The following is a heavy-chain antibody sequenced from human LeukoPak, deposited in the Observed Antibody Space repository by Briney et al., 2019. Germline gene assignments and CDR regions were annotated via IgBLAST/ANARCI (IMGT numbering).Heavy chain of an antibody. CDR2: IYHSGST. CDR3: ARDSLSADYFDY. Sequence: TLSLTCAVSGGSISSGGYSWSWIRRPPGKGLEWIGYIYHSGSTYYNPSLKSRVTISVDRSKNQFSLKLSSVTAADTAVYYCARDSLSADYFDYWGQGTLVTVSS. J-gene: IGHJ4*02. CDR1: GGSISSGGYS. D-gene: IGHD2-15*01. V-gene: IGHV4-30-2*01.